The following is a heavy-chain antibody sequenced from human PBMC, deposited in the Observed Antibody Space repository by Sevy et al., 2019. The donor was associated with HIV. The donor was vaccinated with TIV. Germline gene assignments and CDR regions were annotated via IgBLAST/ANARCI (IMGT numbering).Heavy chain of an antibody. CDR3: AREGGSYYEDPFDI. CDR2: ISSSGSRI. D-gene: IGHD1-26*01. CDR1: GFTFSSYE. J-gene: IGHJ3*02. V-gene: IGHV3-48*03. Sequence: GSLRLSCAASGFTFSSYEMNWVRQAPGKGLEWVSYISSSGSRIYYADSVKGRFTISRDNAKNSLYLQMNSLRAEDTGIYYCAREGGSYYEDPFDIWGQGTMVTVSS.